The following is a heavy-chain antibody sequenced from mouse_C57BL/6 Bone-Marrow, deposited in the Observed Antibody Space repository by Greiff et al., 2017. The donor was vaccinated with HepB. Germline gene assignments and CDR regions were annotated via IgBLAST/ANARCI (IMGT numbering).Heavy chain of an antibody. V-gene: IGHV1-19*01. CDR2: INPYNGGT. D-gene: IGHD4-1*01. J-gene: IGHJ2*01. CDR1: GYTFTDYY. Sequence: VQLQQSGPVLVKPGASVKMSCKASGYTFTDYYMNWVKQSHGKSLGWIGVINPYNGGTSYNQKFKGKATLTVDKSSSTAYMELNSLTSEDSAVYYCAKLGPGVDYWGQGTTLTVSS. CDR3: AKLGPGVDY.